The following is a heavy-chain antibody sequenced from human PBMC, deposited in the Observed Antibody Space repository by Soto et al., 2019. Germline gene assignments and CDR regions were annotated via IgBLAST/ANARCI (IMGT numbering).Heavy chain of an antibody. CDR2: IYYSGST. D-gene: IGHD6-13*01. CDR3: ARAYSSSYSSDY. Sequence: TLSLTCTVSGGSISSGDYYWSWIRQPPGKGLEWIGYIYYSGSTYYNPSLKSRVTISVDTSKNQFSLKLSSVTAADTAVYYCARAYSSSYSSDYWGQGTLVTVSS. V-gene: IGHV4-30-4*01. J-gene: IGHJ4*02. CDR1: GGSISSGDYY.